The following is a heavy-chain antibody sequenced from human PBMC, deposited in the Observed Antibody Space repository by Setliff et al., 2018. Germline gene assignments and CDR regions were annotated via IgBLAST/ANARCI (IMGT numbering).Heavy chain of an antibody. CDR1: GYTFTSYA. J-gene: IGHJ6*02. V-gene: IGHV1-3*01. D-gene: IGHD3-3*01. CDR2: INAGNGNT. Sequence: GASVKVSCKAPGYTFTSYAMHWVRQAPGQRLEWMGWINAGNGNTKYSQKFQGRVTITRDTSASTAYMELSSLRSEGTAVYYCAGDLQVLEWLSSLGPGMDVWGQGTTVTVSS. CDR3: AGDLQVLEWLSSLGPGMDV.